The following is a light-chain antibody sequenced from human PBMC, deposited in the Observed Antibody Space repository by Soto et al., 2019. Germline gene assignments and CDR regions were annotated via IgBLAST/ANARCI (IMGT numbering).Light chain of an antibody. CDR3: QQYDSTPRT. CDR2: WAS. Sequence: DIVMTQSPDSLAVSLGERATINCKSSQSGLYSSNNKNYLAWYQQKPGQPPKLLIYWASTRESGVPDRFSGSGSGPDFTLTISSLQAEDVAVYYCQQYDSTPRTFGQGTKVDIK. J-gene: IGKJ1*01. CDR1: QSGLYSSNNKNY. V-gene: IGKV4-1*01.